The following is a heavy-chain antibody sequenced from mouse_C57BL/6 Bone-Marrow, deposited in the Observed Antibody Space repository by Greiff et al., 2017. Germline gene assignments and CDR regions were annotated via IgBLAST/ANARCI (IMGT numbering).Heavy chain of an antibody. CDR3: SRSVITTKWYFDG. Sequence: EVQLQQSGPVLVKPGASVKMSCKASGYTFTDYYMNWVKQSHGKSLEWIGVINPYNGGPSYNQKFKGKATLTVDKSSSTAYMELNSLTSEDSAVYYCSRSVITTKWYFDGWGTGTTVTVSS. CDR1: GYTFTDYY. CDR2: INPYNGGP. V-gene: IGHV1-19*01. D-gene: IGHD1-1*01. J-gene: IGHJ1*03.